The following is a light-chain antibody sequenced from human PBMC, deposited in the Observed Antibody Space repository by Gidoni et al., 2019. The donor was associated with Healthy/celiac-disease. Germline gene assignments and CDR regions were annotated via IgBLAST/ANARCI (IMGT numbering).Light chain of an antibody. Sequence: DIVMTEPLSFLAGSLGERATINCKSIQSVLYSYNNNNYLAWYQQKPGQPPKLLISWASTRESGVPDRFSGRGSGTDVTLTICSLQAEDVAVYYCQQYCSTPLTFGGGTKVEIK. CDR3: QQYCSTPLT. CDR1: QSVLYSYNNNNY. CDR2: WAS. V-gene: IGKV4-1*01. J-gene: IGKJ4*01.